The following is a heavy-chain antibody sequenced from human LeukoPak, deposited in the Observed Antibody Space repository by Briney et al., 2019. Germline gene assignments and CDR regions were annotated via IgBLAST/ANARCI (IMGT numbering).Heavy chain of an antibody. D-gene: IGHD5-12*01. Sequence: SETLSLTCTVSGYSINSGYYWGWIRQPPGKGLEWIGSIYHSGSTYYNPSLKSRVTISVDTSKKQFSLKLSSVTAADTAVYYCARDGYSGNDGLWGQGSLVTVSS. CDR1: GYSINSGYY. V-gene: IGHV4-38-2*02. J-gene: IGHJ4*02. CDR2: IYHSGST. CDR3: ARDGYSGNDGL.